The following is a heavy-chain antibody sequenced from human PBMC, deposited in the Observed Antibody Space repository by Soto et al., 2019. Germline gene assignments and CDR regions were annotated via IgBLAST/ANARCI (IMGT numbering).Heavy chain of an antibody. D-gene: IGHD3-10*01. J-gene: IGHJ5*02. CDR1: GGTFSSYT. CDR3: ARGRYYGSGSYYKENWFDP. V-gene: IGHV1-69*02. CDR2: IIPILGIA. Sequence: SVKVSCKASGGTFSSYTISWVRQAPGQGLEWMGRIIPILGIANYAQKFQGRVTITADKSTSTAYMELSSLRSEDTAVYYCARGRYYGSGSYYKENWFDPWGQGTLVTVSS.